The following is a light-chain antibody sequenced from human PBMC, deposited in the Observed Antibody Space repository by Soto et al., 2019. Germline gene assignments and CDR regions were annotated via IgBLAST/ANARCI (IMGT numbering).Light chain of an antibody. CDR1: QSVLYSSNNKNY. V-gene: IGKV4-1*01. J-gene: IGKJ1*01. CDR2: WAS. CDR3: QQYNSTPCT. Sequence: DIVMTQSPDSLAVSLGERATINCKSSQSVLYSSNNKNYLAWYQRKPGQPPKLLIYWASTRESGVPDRFSGSGSGTDFTLTISSLQAEDVAVYYCQQYNSTPCTFGQGTKVEIK.